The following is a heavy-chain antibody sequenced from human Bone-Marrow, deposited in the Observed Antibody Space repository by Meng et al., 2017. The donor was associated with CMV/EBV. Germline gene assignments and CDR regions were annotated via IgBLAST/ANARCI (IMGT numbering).Heavy chain of an antibody. CDR2: IYYSGST. D-gene: IGHD4-17*01. CDR3: ARDHPVTGQSDY. V-gene: IGHV4-39*07. J-gene: IGHJ4*02. CDR1: GGSISSSSYY. Sequence: SETLSLTCTVSGGSISSSSYYWGWLRQPPGKGLEWIGIIYYSGSTYYNPSLKSRVTISVDTSKNQCSLKLSSVTAADTGVYYCARDHPVTGQSDYWGQGKRVNVPS.